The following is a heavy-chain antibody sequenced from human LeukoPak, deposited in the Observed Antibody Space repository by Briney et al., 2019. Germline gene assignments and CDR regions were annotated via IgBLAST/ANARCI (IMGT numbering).Heavy chain of an antibody. CDR2: IYYSGSTT. CDR1: GGSITNYW. V-gene: IGHV4-59*01. D-gene: IGHD1-1*01. CDR3: ARVGDWNDLVY. J-gene: IGHJ4*02. Sequence: PSETLSLTCTVSGGSITNYWWSWIRQPPGRGLGCIGYIYYSGSTTNYNPSLRGRATISVDASKNQFSRRLRSVTAADTAVYYCARVGDWNDLVYWGQGTLVSVSS.